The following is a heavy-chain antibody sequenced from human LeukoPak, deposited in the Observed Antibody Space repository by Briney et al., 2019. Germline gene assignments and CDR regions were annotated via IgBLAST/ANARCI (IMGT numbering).Heavy chain of an antibody. J-gene: IGHJ6*02. Sequence: GGSLRLSCAASGFTFSSYCMNWVRQAPGKGLEWVSSISSSSSYIYYADSVKGRFTISRDNAKNSLYLQMNSLRAEDTAVYYCARDLRTAIAAAGPFYGMDVWGQGTTVTVSS. CDR1: GFTFSSYC. V-gene: IGHV3-21*01. CDR3: ARDLRTAIAAAGPFYGMDV. CDR2: ISSSSSYI. D-gene: IGHD6-13*01.